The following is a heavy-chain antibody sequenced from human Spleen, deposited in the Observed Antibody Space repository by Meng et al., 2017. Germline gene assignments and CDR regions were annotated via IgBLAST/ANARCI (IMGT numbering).Heavy chain of an antibody. Sequence: GGSLRLSCAASGFTFSSYSMNWVRQAPGKGLEWVSSISSSSYIYYADSVKGRFTISRDNSKNTLYLQMNTLRAEDTAVYYCAKDLDGSGSLYGMDVWGQGTTVTVSS. CDR2: ISSSSYI. CDR3: AKDLDGSGSLYGMDV. V-gene: IGHV3-21*04. D-gene: IGHD3-10*01. CDR1: GFTFSSYS. J-gene: IGHJ6*02.